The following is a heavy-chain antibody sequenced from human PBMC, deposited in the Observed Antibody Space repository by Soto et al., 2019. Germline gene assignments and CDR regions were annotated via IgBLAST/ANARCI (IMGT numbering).Heavy chain of an antibody. V-gene: IGHV1-46*01. CDR3: ARGLTSGDY. J-gene: IGHJ4*02. CDR2: INPNGGST. CDR1: GYTFTSFY. Sequence: QVQLVQSGAEVKNPGASVKVSCKASGYTFTSFYIHWVRQAPGQGLEWMSIINPNGGSTNYAQNRQGRVTLTRDTSTNTVYMELSSLRSEDTAVYYCARGLTSGDYWGQGPLVTVSS.